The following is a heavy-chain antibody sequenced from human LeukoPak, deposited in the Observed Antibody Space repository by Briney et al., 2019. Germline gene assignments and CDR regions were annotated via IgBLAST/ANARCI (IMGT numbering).Heavy chain of an antibody. CDR2: ISYSGST. CDR1: GGSISSYY. V-gene: IGHV4-59*01. CDR3: ARYYYGSGRLYYFDY. Sequence: SETLSLTCNVSGGSISSYYWSWIRQPPGKGLEWIGYISYSGSTKYNPSLKSRVTISVDTSKNQFSLKLRSVTAADTAVYYCARYYYGSGRLYYFDYWGQGTLVTVSS. J-gene: IGHJ4*02. D-gene: IGHD3-10*01.